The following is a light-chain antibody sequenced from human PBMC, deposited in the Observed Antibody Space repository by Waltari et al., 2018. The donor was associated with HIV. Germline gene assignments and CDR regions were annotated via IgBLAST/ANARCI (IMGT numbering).Light chain of an antibody. CDR1: QSVSSSY. CDR3: QQYGTSSS. CDR2: GAS. J-gene: IGKJ4*01. V-gene: IGKV3-20*01. Sequence: PGTLSLSPGEGATLPCRASQSVSSSYLAWYQQKPGQAPRLLIYGASSRATGIPDRFSGSASGTDFTRSISRLEPEDCAVYYCQQYGTSSSFGGGTKVEIK.